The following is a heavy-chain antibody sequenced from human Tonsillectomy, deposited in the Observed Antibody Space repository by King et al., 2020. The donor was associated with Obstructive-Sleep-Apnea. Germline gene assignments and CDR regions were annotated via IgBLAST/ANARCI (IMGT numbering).Heavy chain of an antibody. CDR3: ARLYSNYDFDY. CDR1: GGSISSYY. CDR2: IYYSGST. Sequence: VQLQESGPGLVKPSETLSLTCTVSGGSISSYYWSWIRQPPGKGLEWIGYIYYSGSTNYNPSLKSRATISEDTSENQFSLKLRSVTAADTAVYYCARLYSNYDFDYWGKGTLVTVSS. J-gene: IGHJ4*02. V-gene: IGHV4-59*08. D-gene: IGHD5-12*01.